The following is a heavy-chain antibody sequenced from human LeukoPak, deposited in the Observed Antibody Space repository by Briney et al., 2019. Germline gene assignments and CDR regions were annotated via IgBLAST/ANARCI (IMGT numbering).Heavy chain of an antibody. Sequence: GGSLRLSCAASGFTFSNYEMNWVRQAPGKGLEWVSYINSGGGTIYYADSVKGRFTISRDNAKNSLYLQMNSLRAEDTAVYYCARDARCQQLPLLDYWGQGTLVTVSS. CDR2: INSGGGTI. D-gene: IGHD5-24*01. CDR1: GFTFSNYE. J-gene: IGHJ4*02. V-gene: IGHV3-48*03. CDR3: ARDARCQQLPLLDY.